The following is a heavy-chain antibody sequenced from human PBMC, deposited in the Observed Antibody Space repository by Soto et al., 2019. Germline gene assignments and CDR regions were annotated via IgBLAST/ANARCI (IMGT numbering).Heavy chain of an antibody. J-gene: IGHJ4*02. Sequence: QVQLQESGPGLVKPSQTLSLTCTVSGGSINSGGYYWSWIRQHPGKGLEWIGYIYYSGGTYYNPYLRCRVTIAVAMSKNQYSLTLTSVTAADTAMYYCARVAYNWNRDFGYWGQGTLVTVSS. CDR1: GGSINSGGYY. D-gene: IGHD1-20*01. CDR3: ARVAYNWNRDFGY. V-gene: IGHV4-31*03. CDR2: IYYSGGT.